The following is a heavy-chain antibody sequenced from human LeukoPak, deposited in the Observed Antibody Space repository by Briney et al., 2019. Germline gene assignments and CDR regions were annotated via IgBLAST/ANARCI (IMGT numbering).Heavy chain of an antibody. CDR3: LRPNRGIRYCSGGRCYRPDALDI. CDR2: INSDGSST. Sequence: GGSLRLSCAASGFTFSSYWMHWVRQAPGKGLVWVSRINSDGSSTSYADSVKGRFTISRDNAKNTLYLQMNSLRVEDTAVYYFLRPNRGIRYCSGGRCYRPDALDIWGQGTVATVSS. D-gene: IGHD2-15*01. J-gene: IGHJ3*02. CDR1: GFTFSSYW. V-gene: IGHV3-74*01.